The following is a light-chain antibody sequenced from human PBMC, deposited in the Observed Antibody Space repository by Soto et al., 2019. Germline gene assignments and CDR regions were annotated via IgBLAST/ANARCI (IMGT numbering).Light chain of an antibody. Sequence: DIQMTQSPSSLSASVGDRVTITCRASQDISNYLAWYQQKPGKLPKLLIYAASTLQTGVQSRFSGSGSGTVFTLTINSLQPEDVATYYCQNYKSAPNTFGRGTRLEIK. J-gene: IGKJ2*01. CDR3: QNYKSAPNT. CDR2: AAS. V-gene: IGKV1-27*01. CDR1: QDISNY.